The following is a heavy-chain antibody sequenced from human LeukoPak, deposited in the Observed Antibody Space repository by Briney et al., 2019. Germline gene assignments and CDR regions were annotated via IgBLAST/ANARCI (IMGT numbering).Heavy chain of an antibody. Sequence: ASVKVSCKASGYTFTGYYMHWVRQAPGQGLEWMGWINPNSGGTNYAQKFQGRVTMTRDTSISTAYMELSRLRSDDTAVYYCARDKGGYDSCGYIGSLLYYFDYWGQGTLVTVSS. V-gene: IGHV1-2*02. J-gene: IGHJ4*02. D-gene: IGHD3-22*01. CDR1: GYTFTGYY. CDR3: ARDKGGYDSCGYIGSLLYYFDY. CDR2: INPNSGGT.